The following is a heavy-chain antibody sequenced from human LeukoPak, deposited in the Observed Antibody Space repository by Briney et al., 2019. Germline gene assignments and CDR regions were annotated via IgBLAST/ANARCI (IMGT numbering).Heavy chain of an antibody. V-gene: IGHV3-30*02. CDR2: IRFDGGNK. Sequence: GGSLRLSCAASGFTFNSYGVHWVRQAPGKGLEWVTFIRFDGGNKYYADSAKGRFTVSRDNSKNTLYLQMNSLRVDDSAMYYCAKEARRLAHCSDTSCAPYGHWGQGTLVTVSS. J-gene: IGHJ4*02. CDR3: AKEARRLAHCSDTSCAPYGH. D-gene: IGHD2-2*01. CDR1: GFTFNSYG.